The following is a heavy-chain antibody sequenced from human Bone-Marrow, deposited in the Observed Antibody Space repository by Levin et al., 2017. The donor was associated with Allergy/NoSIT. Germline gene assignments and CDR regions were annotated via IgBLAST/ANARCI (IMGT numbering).Heavy chain of an antibody. Sequence: PEASVKVSCKASGDGFSNYAFTWVRQAPGQGLEWMGGVIPMFRTANYAPKLQGRVTITADESTTTVYMDLISLRSEDTAIYYCMKMKMYNGFDEPLEYWGQGTLVSVSS. CDR2: VIPMFRTA. J-gene: IGHJ4*02. V-gene: IGHV1-69*13. D-gene: IGHD2-8*01. CDR1: GDGFSNYA. CDR3: MKMKMYNGFDEPLEY.